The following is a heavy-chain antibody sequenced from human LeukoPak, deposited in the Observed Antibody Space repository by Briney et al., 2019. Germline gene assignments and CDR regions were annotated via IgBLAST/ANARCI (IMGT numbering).Heavy chain of an antibody. CDR1: GFTFSSYG. CDR2: ISGSGGTT. CDR3: AKSYQRLAADY. D-gene: IGHD2-2*01. Sequence: GGSLRLSCAASGFTFSSYGMSWVRQAPGKGLEWVSAISGSGGTTYYADSVKGRFTISRDNSMNTLYLQMNSLRAEDTAVYYCAKSYQRLAADYWGQGTLVTVSS. V-gene: IGHV3-23*01. J-gene: IGHJ4*02.